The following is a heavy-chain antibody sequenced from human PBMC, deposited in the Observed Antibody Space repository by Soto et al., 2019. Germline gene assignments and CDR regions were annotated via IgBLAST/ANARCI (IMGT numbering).Heavy chain of an antibody. CDR2: ISAYNGNT. V-gene: IGHV1-18*01. D-gene: IGHD5-18*01. J-gene: IGHJ3*02. CDR3: ARDLVPSRLTDMVGMNGFDI. Sequence: QVQLVQSGAEVKKPGASVKVSCQTSGYTFTNYGISWVRQAPGRGLEWMGWISAYNGNTYYAQNIQGRVTMTADTSTGAVYMELRSLRSDDTAVYYCARDLVPSRLTDMVGMNGFDIWGQGTKVTVTS. CDR1: GYTFTNYG.